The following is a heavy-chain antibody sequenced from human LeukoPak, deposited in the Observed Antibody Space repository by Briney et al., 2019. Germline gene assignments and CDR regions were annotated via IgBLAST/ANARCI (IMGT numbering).Heavy chain of an antibody. D-gene: IGHD4-17*01. J-gene: IGHJ4*02. CDR2: INSDGSST. CDR3: ARGSEDGDYEDYFDY. V-gene: IGHV3-74*01. Sequence: GGSLRLSCAASGFTFSSYWMHWVRQAPGKGLVCVSRINSDGSSTSYADSVKGRFTISRDNAKNTLYLQMNSLRAEDTAVYYCARGSEDGDYEDYFDYWGQGTLVTVSS. CDR1: GFTFSSYW.